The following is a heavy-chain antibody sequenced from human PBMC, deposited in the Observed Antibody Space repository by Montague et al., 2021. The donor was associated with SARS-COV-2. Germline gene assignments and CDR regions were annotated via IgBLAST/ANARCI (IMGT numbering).Heavy chain of an antibody. CDR2: IYHSGST. Sequence: SETLSLTCTVSGGSISSYYWSWIRQPPGKGLEWIGYIYHSGSTNYNPSLKSRATISVDTSKNQFSLKLSSVTAADTAVYYCARASITMVRGVTHWYFDLWGRGTLVTVSS. D-gene: IGHD3-10*01. CDR1: GGSISSYY. V-gene: IGHV4-59*13. J-gene: IGHJ2*01. CDR3: ARASITMVRGVTHWYFDL.